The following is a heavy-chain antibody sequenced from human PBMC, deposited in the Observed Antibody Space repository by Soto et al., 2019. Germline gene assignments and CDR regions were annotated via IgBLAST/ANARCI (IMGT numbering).Heavy chain of an antibody. CDR3: ARWPMVRGLSYYGMDV. J-gene: IGHJ6*02. CDR2: IYYSGST. V-gene: IGHV4-59*01. Sequence: QVQLQESGPGLVKPSETLSLTCTVSGGSISSYYWSWIRQPPGKGLEWIGYIYYSGSTNYNPSLKSRVTISVDTSKNQFSLKLTSVTAADTAVYYCARWPMVRGLSYYGMDVWGQGTTVTVSS. D-gene: IGHD3-10*01. CDR1: GGSISSYY.